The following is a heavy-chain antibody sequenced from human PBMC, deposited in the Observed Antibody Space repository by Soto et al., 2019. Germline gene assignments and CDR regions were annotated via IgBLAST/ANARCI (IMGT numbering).Heavy chain of an antibody. J-gene: IGHJ4*02. CDR3: ARELRDYYFDY. CDR1: GSTFSSYG. Sequence: GGSLRLSCAASGSTFSSYGMHWVRQVPGKGLEWVAVIWYDGSNKYYADSVKGRFTISRDNSKNTLYLQMNSLRAEDTAVYYCARELRDYYFDYWGQGTLVTVSS. CDR2: IWYDGSNK. V-gene: IGHV3-33*01. D-gene: IGHD3-9*01.